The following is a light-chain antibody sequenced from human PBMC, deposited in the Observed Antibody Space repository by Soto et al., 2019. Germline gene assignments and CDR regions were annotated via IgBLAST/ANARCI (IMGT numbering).Light chain of an antibody. CDR3: QHYDSHPYP. CDR2: KAS. Sequence: DIHMTQSPSTLSASVGDTVTITCRASQDVSQWLAWYQERPGKPPKLLIYKASSLERGVPSRFRGRGSETEFTLTIRDLQPDDFATYYCQHYDSHPYPFGQGTRLEIK. J-gene: IGKJ2*01. CDR1: QDVSQW. V-gene: IGKV1-5*03.